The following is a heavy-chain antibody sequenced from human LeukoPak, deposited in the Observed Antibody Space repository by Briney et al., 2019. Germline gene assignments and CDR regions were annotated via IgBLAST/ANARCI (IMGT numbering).Heavy chain of an antibody. CDR1: GFMFSNYA. CDR3: AKVPYSDYGSGRPPFMDV. Sequence: GGSLRLSCAASGFMFSNYAMSWVRQAPGKGLEWVSTISDSGASTYYADSVKGRLTISRDNSKNTLYLHMNSLRAEDTAIHYCAKVPYSDYGSGRPPFMDVWGQGTTVAVSS. CDR2: ISDSGAST. D-gene: IGHD3-10*01. J-gene: IGHJ6*02. V-gene: IGHV3-23*01.